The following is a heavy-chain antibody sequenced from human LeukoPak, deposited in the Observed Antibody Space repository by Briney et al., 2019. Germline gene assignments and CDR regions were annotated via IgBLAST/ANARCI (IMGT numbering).Heavy chain of an antibody. CDR2: IYYSGST. Sequence: SETLSLTCTVSGGSISSYYWSWIRQPPGKGLEWIGYIYYSGSTNYNPSLKSRVTISVDTSKNQFSLKLSSVTAADTAVYYCARVQYSSCWTAREENYFDYWGQGTLVTVSS. V-gene: IGHV4-59*01. CDR1: GGSISSYY. D-gene: IGHD6-13*01. J-gene: IGHJ4*02. CDR3: ARVQYSSCWTAREENYFDY.